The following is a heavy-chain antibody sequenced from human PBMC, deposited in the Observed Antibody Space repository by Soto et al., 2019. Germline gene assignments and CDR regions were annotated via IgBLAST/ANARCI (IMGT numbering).Heavy chain of an antibody. CDR1: GFTFSSYA. V-gene: IGHV3-23*01. CDR3: AKGWRIVVVVAATPGDAFDI. CDR2: ISGSGGST. D-gene: IGHD2-15*01. Sequence: PGGSLRLSCAASGFTFSSYAMSWVRQAPGKGLEWVSAISGSGGSTYYADSVKGRFTISRDNSKNTLYLQMTSLRAEDTAVYYCAKGWRIVVVVAATPGDAFDIWGQGTMVTVSS. J-gene: IGHJ3*02.